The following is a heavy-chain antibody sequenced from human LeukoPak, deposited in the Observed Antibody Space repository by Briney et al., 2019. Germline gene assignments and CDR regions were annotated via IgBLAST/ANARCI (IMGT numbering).Heavy chain of an antibody. J-gene: IGHJ3*02. V-gene: IGHV3-21*01. D-gene: IGHD4-17*01. CDR1: GFTFSSYS. CDR3: AKYDYGDYPFAFDI. CDR2: ISSSSSYI. Sequence: GGSLRLSCAASGFTFSSYSMNWVRQAPGKGLEWVSSISSSSSYIYYADSVKGRFTISRDNAKNSLYLQMNSLRAEDTAVYYCAKYDYGDYPFAFDIWGQGTMVTVSS.